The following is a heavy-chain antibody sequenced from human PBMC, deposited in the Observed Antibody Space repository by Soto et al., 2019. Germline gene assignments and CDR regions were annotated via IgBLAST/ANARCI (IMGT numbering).Heavy chain of an antibody. V-gene: IGHV4-61*01. D-gene: IGHD1-26*01. CDR3: ARYHRIVGAIFDY. J-gene: IGHJ4*02. Sequence: PSETLSLTCTVSGGSVSSGSYYWSWIRQPPGKGLEWIGYIYYSGSTNYNPSLKSRVTISVDTSKNQFSLKLSSVTAADTAVYYCARYHRIVGAIFDYWGQGTLVTVSS. CDR2: IYYSGST. CDR1: GGSVSSGSYY.